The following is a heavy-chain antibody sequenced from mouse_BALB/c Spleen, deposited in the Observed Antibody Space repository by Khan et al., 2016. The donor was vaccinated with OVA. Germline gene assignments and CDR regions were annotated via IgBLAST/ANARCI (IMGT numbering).Heavy chain of an antibody. CDR1: GYTFTSYY. Sequence: QVQLQQSGAELVKPGASVKLSCKASGYTFTSYYMYWVKQRPGQGLEWIGEINPSNGGTNFNEKFKSKATLTVDKSSSTAYMQLSSLTSEDSAVYYCTRSDSSGYGGFAYGGQGTLVTVSA. V-gene: IGHV1S81*02. CDR2: INPSNGGT. D-gene: IGHD3-2*01. J-gene: IGHJ3*01. CDR3: TRSDSSGYGGFAY.